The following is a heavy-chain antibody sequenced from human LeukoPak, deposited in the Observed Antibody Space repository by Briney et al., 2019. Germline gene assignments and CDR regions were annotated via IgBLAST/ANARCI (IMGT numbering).Heavy chain of an antibody. V-gene: IGHV1-18*01. Sequence: ASVKVFCKASGYTFTSYGISWVRQAPGQGLEWMGWISAYNGNTNYAQKLQGRVTMTTDTSTSTAYMELRSLRSDDTAVYYCARDCSGGSCYELTAYYFDYWGQGTLVTVSS. CDR1: GYTFTSYG. CDR2: ISAYNGNT. D-gene: IGHD2-15*01. CDR3: ARDCSGGSCYELTAYYFDY. J-gene: IGHJ4*02.